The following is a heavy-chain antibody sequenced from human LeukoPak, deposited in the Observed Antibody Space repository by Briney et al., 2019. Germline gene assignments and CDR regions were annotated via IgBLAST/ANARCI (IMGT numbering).Heavy chain of an antibody. Sequence: GGSLRLSCAASGFTFSSYAMHWVRQAPGKGLEWVAVISYDGTNKDYADSVKGRFTISRDNSKNTLYLQMNSLRAGDTAVYYCARAGWAGDFDYWGQGTLVTVSS. CDR1: GFTFSSYA. J-gene: IGHJ4*02. CDR3: ARAGWAGDFDY. CDR2: ISYDGTNK. D-gene: IGHD1-14*01. V-gene: IGHV3-30*14.